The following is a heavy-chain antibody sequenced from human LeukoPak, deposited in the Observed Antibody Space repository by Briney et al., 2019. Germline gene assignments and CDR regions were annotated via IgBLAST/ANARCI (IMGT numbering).Heavy chain of an antibody. CDR2: IYHSGST. CDR3: RYGDTEYFQH. Sequence: PSETLSLTCAVSGYSISSGYYWGWIRQPPGRGLEWIGSIYHSGSTYYNPSLKSRVTISVDTSKNQFSLKLSSVTAADTAVYYCRYGDTEYFQHWGQGTLVTVSS. V-gene: IGHV4-38-2*01. J-gene: IGHJ1*01. CDR1: GYSISSGYY. D-gene: IGHD4-17*01.